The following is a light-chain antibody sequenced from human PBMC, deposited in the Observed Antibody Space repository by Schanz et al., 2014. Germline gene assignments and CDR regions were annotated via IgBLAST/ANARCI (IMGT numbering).Light chain of an antibody. V-gene: IGKV1-5*01. J-gene: IGKJ2*01. CDR2: DAS. CDR3: QQGHSTPHT. CDR1: QSISSW. Sequence: DIQMTQSPSTLSASVGDRVTITCRASQSISSWLAWYQQKPGKAPKLLIYDASSLESGVPSRFSGSGSGTDFTLTISSLQPEDFATYYCQQGHSTPHTFGQGTNLEIK.